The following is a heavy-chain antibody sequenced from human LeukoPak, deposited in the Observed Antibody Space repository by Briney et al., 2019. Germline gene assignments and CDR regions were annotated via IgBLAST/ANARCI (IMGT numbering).Heavy chain of an antibody. CDR1: GFTFSSYA. CDR2: ISGSGGST. CDR3: AKDRIIAAAGINWFDP. D-gene: IGHD6-13*01. V-gene: IGHV3-23*01. Sequence: GGSLRLSCAASGFTFSSYAMSWVRQAPGKGLEWVSAISGSGGSTYYADSVKGRFTISRDNSKNTLYLQMNSLRAEDTAVYYCAKDRIIAAAGINWFDPWGQGTLVTVSS. J-gene: IGHJ5*02.